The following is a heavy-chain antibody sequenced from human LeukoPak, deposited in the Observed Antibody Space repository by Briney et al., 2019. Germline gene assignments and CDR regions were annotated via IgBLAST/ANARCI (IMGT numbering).Heavy chain of an antibody. CDR1: GGTFSSYA. D-gene: IGHD4-17*01. CDR2: IIPIFGTA. CDR3: ASVGDYGDYDYYYYGMDV. J-gene: IGHJ6*04. V-gene: IGHV1-69*06. Sequence: SVKVSCKASGGTFSSYAISWVRQAPGEGLEWMGGIIPIFGTANYAQKFQGRVTITADKSTSTAYMELSSLRSEDTAVYYCASVGDYGDYDYYYYGMDVWGKGTTVTVSS.